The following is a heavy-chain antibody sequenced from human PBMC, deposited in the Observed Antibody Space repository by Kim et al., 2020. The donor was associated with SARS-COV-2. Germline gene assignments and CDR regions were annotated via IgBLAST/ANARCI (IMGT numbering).Heavy chain of an antibody. J-gene: IGHJ6*02. D-gene: IGHD3-10*01. CDR1: GGSISSGGYY. CDR2: IYYSGST. V-gene: IGHV4-31*03. Sequence: SETLSLTCTVSGGSISSGGYYWSWIRQHPGKGLEWIGYIYYSGSTYYNPSLKSRVTISVDTSKNQFSLKLSSVTAADTAVYYCARDNPSLWFGELFSKPTGDKLYYYYGMDVWGQGTTVTVSS. CDR3: ARDNPSLWFGELFSKPTGDKLYYYYGMDV.